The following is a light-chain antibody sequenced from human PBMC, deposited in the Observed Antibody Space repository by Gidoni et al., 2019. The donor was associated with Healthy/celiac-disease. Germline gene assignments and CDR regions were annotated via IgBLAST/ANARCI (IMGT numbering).Light chain of an antibody. Sequence: DIVMTQSPDSLAVSLGERATINCKSSQSVLYSSNNTNYLAWYQQKPGQHPKLLIYWASTRESGVPDRFSGSGSGTDFTLTISSLQAEDVAVYYCQQYYSTPITFGQGTRLEIK. CDR3: QQYYSTPIT. CDR2: WAS. J-gene: IGKJ5*01. CDR1: QSVLYSSNNTNY. V-gene: IGKV4-1*01.